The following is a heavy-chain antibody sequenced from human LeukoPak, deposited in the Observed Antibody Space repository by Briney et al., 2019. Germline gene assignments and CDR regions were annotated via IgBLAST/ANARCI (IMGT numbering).Heavy chain of an antibody. CDR2: IYSGGST. Sequence: GGSLRLSCAASGFTVSSNYMSWVRQAPGKGLEWVSDIYSGGSTYYTDSVKGRFTISRDNSKNTLYLQMNSLRAEDTAVYYCARDCSSTSCSRSDAFDIWGQGTMVTVSS. J-gene: IGHJ3*02. CDR3: ARDCSSTSCSRSDAFDI. D-gene: IGHD2-2*01. CDR1: GFTVSSNY. V-gene: IGHV3-66*01.